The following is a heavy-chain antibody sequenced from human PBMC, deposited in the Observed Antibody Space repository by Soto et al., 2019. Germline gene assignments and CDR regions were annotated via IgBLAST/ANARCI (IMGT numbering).Heavy chain of an antibody. D-gene: IGHD2-21*01. J-gene: IGHJ6*04. V-gene: IGHV4-61*01. CDR3: ARRVVIAIPRLYYYGTDV. CDR1: VDSVSSGSYH. Sequence: SETLSLTFTFSVDSVSSGSYHWSWIRQPPGKGLEWIGYIYYSGSTNYNPSLKSRVTISVDTSKNQFSLKLSSVTAADTAVYSCARRVVIAIPRLYYYGTDVWGKGTTVPISS. CDR2: IYYSGST.